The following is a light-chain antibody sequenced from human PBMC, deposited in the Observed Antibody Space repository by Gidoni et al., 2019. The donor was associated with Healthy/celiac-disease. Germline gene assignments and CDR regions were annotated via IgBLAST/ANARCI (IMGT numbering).Light chain of an antibody. Sequence: DIQMTQSPSSLSASVGDRVTITCRASQSISSYLNWYQQKPGKAPKHLIYAASSLQSGVPSRFSGSGSGTDFTLTISSLQPEDFATYYCQQSYSTLRVTFGGGTKVEIK. V-gene: IGKV1-39*01. J-gene: IGKJ4*01. CDR2: AAS. CDR1: QSISSY. CDR3: QQSYSTLRVT.